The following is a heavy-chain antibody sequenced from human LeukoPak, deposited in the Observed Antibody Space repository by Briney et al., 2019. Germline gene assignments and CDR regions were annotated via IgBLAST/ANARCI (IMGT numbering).Heavy chain of an antibody. Sequence: SETLSLTCAVSGGSISSYYWSWTRQPPGKGLEWVGYIYYSGRTNYNPSLKSRVTISVDTSTNQFSLKLSSVTAADTAVSYCARSTYYYGAGSYYSYWGQGTLVSVSS. D-gene: IGHD3-10*01. J-gene: IGHJ4*02. V-gene: IGHV4-59*08. CDR1: GGSISSYY. CDR2: IYYSGRT. CDR3: ARSTYYYGAGSYYSY.